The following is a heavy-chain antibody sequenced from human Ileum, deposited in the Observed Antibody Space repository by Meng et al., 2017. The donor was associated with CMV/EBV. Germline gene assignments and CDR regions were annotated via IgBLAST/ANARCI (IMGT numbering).Heavy chain of an antibody. CDR3: ARRYYGRLDY. V-gene: IGHV3-72*01. J-gene: IGHJ4*02. D-gene: IGHD3-3*01. CDR1: GLAFSDNY. CDR2: MRSKANRYST. Sequence: CEVSGLAFSDNYMDWVRQAPGKGLGWVGRMRSKANRYSTEYAASLKGRFTISRDDSKNSLYLQMNSLEIEDTAVYYCARRYYGRLDYWGKGTLVTVSS.